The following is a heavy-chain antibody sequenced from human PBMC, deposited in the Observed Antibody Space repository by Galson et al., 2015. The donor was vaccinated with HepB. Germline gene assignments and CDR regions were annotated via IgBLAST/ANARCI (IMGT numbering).Heavy chain of an antibody. CDR3: AKGGYYGFWSAYDS. Sequence: SLRLSCAASGFTFSNYGIHWVRQAPGKGLEWVAVISYDGTNKYYADSVEGRFTISRDNSKNTLYLQMNSLRPEDTAIYYCAKGGYYGFWSAYDSWGQGTLVTVSS. J-gene: IGHJ4*02. D-gene: IGHD3-3*01. V-gene: IGHV3-30*18. CDR2: ISYDGTNK. CDR1: GFTFSNYG.